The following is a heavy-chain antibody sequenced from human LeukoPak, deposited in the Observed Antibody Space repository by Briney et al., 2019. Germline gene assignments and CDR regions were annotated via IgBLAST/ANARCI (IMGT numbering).Heavy chain of an antibody. CDR3: AKDMGRITITVPKDAFDI. J-gene: IGHJ3*02. V-gene: IGHV3-23*01. Sequence: SGGSLRLSCAASGFTFSSYAMSWVRQAPGKGLEWVSAISGSGGSTYYADSVKGRFTISRDNSRNTLYLQMSSLRAEDTGVYYCAKDMGRITITVPKDAFDIWGQGTMVTVSS. CDR2: ISGSGGST. D-gene: IGHD1-14*01. CDR1: GFTFSSYA.